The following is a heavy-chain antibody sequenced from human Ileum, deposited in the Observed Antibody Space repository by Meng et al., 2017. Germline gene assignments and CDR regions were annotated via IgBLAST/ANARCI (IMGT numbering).Heavy chain of an antibody. J-gene: IGHJ4*02. V-gene: IGHV1-2*06. CDR1: GYTLTDYF. D-gene: IGHD3-3*02. Sequence: QVQLVQSGAEAKKPGASLKVSCKASGYTLTDYFVHWVRQAPGQGLEWMGRINPKSGATAYAQKFQGRVTVTSDTSISTAYLDLISLTSDDTALYYCVRSNIFGWNPRDHWGQGTLVTVSS. CDR3: VRSNIFGWNPRDH. CDR2: INPKSGAT.